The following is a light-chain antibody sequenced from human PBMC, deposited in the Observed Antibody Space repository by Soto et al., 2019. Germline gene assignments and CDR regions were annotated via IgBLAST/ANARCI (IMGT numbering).Light chain of an antibody. J-gene: IGKJ4*01. V-gene: IGKV3-15*01. CDR3: QQYNVWPLT. CDR2: VAS. Sequence: IVMTQSPATLSVSPGERATLSCRASKSVSSNLAWYQQKPGQTPKLLIYVASTRATGIPARFSGSGSGTEFTLTISSLQSEDFAVYYCQQYNVWPLTFGGGTKVEFK. CDR1: KSVSSN.